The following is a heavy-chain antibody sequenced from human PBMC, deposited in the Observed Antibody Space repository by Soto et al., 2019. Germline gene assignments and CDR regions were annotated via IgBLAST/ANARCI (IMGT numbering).Heavy chain of an antibody. CDR1: GYTFTSYG. V-gene: IGHV1-18*01. Sequence: QVQLVQSGAEVKKPGASVKVSCKASGYTFTSYGISWVRQAPGQGLEWMGWISAYNGNTNYAQKLQGRVTMTTDTSTRTAYREVRTLRSDNTAVYYCARTVRERLEPNNWFDPWGQGTLVTVSS. J-gene: IGHJ5*02. CDR3: ARTVRERLEPNNWFDP. CDR2: ISAYNGNT. D-gene: IGHD1-1*01.